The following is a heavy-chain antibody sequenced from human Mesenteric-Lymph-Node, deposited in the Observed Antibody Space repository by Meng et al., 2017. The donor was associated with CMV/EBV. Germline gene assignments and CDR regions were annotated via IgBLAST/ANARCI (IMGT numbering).Heavy chain of an antibody. CDR2: INNDGSST. Sequence: GESLKISCAASGFTFNGYWMHWVRQAPGKGLVWVSRINNDGSSTNYADSVKGRFTISRDNAKNTLYLQMNSLRAEDTAVYYCARVGHYYAYYWGQGTLVTVSS. CDR3: ARVGHYYAYY. V-gene: IGHV3-74*01. CDR1: GFTFNGYW. J-gene: IGHJ4*02. D-gene: IGHD3-10*01.